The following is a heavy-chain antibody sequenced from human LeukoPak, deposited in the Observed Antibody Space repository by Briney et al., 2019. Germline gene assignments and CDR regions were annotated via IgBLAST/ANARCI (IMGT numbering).Heavy chain of an antibody. V-gene: IGHV3-21*01. J-gene: IGHJ4*02. CDR2: ISSTGSAK. CDR1: GFTFSTYN. CDR3: AKERRGYSYGYIDY. Sequence: GGSLRLSCAASGFTFSTYNMNWVRQAPVKGLEWVSSISSTGSAKYYADSVRGRFTISRDNANHSLYLQMNSLRAEDTAVYYCAKERRGYSYGYIDYWGQGSLVSVSS. D-gene: IGHD5-18*01.